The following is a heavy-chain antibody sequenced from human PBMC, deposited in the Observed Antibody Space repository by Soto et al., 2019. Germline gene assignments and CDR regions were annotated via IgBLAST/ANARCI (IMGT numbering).Heavy chain of an antibody. CDR1: GFTFSSYS. J-gene: IGHJ5*02. Sequence: GGSLRLSCAASGFTFSSYSMNWVRQAPGKGLEWVSSISSSSSYIYYADSVKGRFTISRDNAKNSLYLQMNSLRAEDTAVYYCARDDYLGRDWFDPWGQGTLVTVSS. CDR2: ISSSSSYI. V-gene: IGHV3-21*01. D-gene: IGHD4-17*01. CDR3: ARDDYLGRDWFDP.